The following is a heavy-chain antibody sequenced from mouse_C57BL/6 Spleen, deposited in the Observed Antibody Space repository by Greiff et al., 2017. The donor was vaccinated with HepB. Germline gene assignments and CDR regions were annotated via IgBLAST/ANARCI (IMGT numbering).Heavy chain of an antibody. Sequence: QVQLQQSGAELARPGASMKLSCKASGYTFTSYGISWVKQRTGQGLEWIGEIYPRSGNTYYNEKFKGKATLTADKSSSTAYMELRSLTSEDSAVYFCATVVARYFDVWGTGTTVTVSS. CDR2: IYPRSGNT. CDR3: ATVVARYFDV. D-gene: IGHD1-1*01. V-gene: IGHV1-81*01. CDR1: GYTFTSYG. J-gene: IGHJ1*03.